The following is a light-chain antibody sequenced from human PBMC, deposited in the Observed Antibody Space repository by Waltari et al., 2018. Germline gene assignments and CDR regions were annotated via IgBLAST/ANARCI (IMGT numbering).Light chain of an antibody. J-gene: IGKJ3*01. CDR3: QQYNSYS. V-gene: IGKV1-5*03. CDR2: KAS. CDR1: QSISSW. Sequence: DIQMTQSPSTLPASVRDRVTITCRASQSISSWLDWYQQKPGKAPKPLIYKASSLESGVPSRFSGSGSGTEFTLTISSLQPDDFATYYCQQYNSYSFGPGTKVDIK.